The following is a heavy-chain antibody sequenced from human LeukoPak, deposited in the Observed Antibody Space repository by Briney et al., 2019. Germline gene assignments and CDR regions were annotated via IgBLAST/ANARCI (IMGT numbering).Heavy chain of an antibody. CDR3: ARAEATGRVDY. CDR1: GFTFKNFW. Sequence: GGSLRLSCAASGFTFKNFWMSWVRQAPGKGLEWVANINQDGSAEYYVDSVKGRFTISRDNAKNSLYLQMNSLRAEDTAVYYCARAEATGRVDYWGQGTLVTVSS. J-gene: IGHJ4*02. D-gene: IGHD6-13*01. CDR2: INQDGSAE. V-gene: IGHV3-7*01.